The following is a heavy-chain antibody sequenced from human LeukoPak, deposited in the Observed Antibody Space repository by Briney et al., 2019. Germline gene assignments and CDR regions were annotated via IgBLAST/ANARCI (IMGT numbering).Heavy chain of an antibody. CDR1: GFTFSSYA. V-gene: IGHV3-30-3*01. CDR2: ISYDGSNK. Sequence: GGSLRLSCAASGFTFSSYAMHWVRQAPGKGLEWVAVISYDGSNKYYADSVKGRFTISRDNSKNTLYLQMNSLRAEDTAVYYCARDQDYDHLYYYYGMDVWGQGTTVTVSS. CDR3: ARDQDYDHLYYYYGMDV. J-gene: IGHJ6*02. D-gene: IGHD3-22*01.